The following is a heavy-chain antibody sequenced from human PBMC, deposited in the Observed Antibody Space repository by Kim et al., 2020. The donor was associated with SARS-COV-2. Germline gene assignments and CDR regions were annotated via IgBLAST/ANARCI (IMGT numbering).Heavy chain of an antibody. Sequence: GGSLRLSCAASGFTFSNAWMSWVRQAPGKGLEWVGRIKSKTDGGTTDYAAPVKGRFTISRDDSKNTLYLQMNSLKTEDTAVYYCTTEDPLNDYGDYGMDYWGQGTLVTVSS. V-gene: IGHV3-15*01. D-gene: IGHD4-17*01. CDR3: TTEDPLNDYGDYGMDY. CDR2: IKSKTDGGTT. J-gene: IGHJ4*02. CDR1: GFTFSNAW.